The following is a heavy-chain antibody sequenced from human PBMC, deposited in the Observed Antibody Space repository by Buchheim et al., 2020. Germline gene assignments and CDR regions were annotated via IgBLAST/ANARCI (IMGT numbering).Heavy chain of an antibody. J-gene: IGHJ5*02. V-gene: IGHV4-59*08. D-gene: IGHD3-22*01. CDR1: GGSISSYY. Sequence: QVQLQESGPGLVKPSETLSLTCTVSGGSISSYYWSWIRQPPGKGLEWIGYIYYSGSTNYNPSLKSRVTMSVDTSKNQFSLKLSSVTAADTAVYYCARTYDSSAYSWFDPWGRGT. CDR2: IYYSGST. CDR3: ARTYDSSAYSWFDP.